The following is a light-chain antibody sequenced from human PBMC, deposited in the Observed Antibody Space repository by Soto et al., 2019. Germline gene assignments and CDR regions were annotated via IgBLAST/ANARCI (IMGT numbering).Light chain of an antibody. CDR1: QGIGNF. CDR2: AAS. CDR3: QKYDGDPPT. V-gene: IGKV1-27*01. J-gene: IGKJ1*01. Sequence: DFQMTQSRSSLSASVGDRVTSTCRARQGIGNFLAWYQQKPGKAPNTLISAASTLQSGVPSRFSGSGSGTDFTLTISSLQPEDVATYYCQKYDGDPPTFGQGTKVEIK.